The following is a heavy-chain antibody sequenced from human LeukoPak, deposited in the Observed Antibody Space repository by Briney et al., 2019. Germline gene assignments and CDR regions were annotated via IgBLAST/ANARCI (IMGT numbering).Heavy chain of an antibody. J-gene: IGHJ2*01. CDR2: ISSSGSTT. V-gene: IGHV3-48*02. CDR1: GFTFRTYR. D-gene: IGHD4-17*01. CDR3: ARGGGDSGSYFDL. Sequence: GGSLRLSCAASGFTFRTYRMNWVRQAPGKGLEWVSYISSSGSTTYYAASVEGRFTVSRDNAKNSLYLQMNFLRDEDTAVYYCARGGGDSGSYFDLWGRGTRVTVSS.